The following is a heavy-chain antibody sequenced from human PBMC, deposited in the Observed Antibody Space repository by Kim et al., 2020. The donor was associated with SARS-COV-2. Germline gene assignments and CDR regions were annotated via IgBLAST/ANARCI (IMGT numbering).Heavy chain of an antibody. D-gene: IGHD1-26*01. Sequence: GGSLRLSCEASGYTVSSLYISWVRQAPGKGLQWVSGISVGGSTSYADSVKGRFTISRDNSKNMLFLQMNSLRAEDTAVYYCARGWADYWGQGTLVTVSS. CDR1: GYTVSSLY. J-gene: IGHJ4*02. CDR3: ARGWADY. CDR2: ISVGGST. V-gene: IGHV3-53*01.